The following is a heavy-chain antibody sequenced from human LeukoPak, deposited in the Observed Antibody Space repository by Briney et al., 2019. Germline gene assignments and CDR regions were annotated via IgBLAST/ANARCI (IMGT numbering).Heavy chain of an antibody. CDR2: IYTSGST. V-gene: IGHV4-61*02. J-gene: IGHJ4*02. Sequence: SQTLSLTCTVSRGSISSGSYYWSWIRQPAGKGLEWIGRIYTSGSTNYNPSLKSRVTISVDTSKNQFSLKLSSVTAADTAVYYCARDRGIPIWGQGTLVTVSS. CDR1: RGSISSGSYY. CDR3: ARDRGIPI. D-gene: IGHD3-10*01.